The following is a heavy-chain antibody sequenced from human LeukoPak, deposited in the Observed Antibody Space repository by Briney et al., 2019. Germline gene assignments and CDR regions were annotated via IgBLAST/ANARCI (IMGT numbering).Heavy chain of an antibody. CDR3: ARGLVSAFDY. Sequence: PGGSLRLSCAASGFTFSTYSMNWVRQAPGKGLEWVSYVSSSSSTIYYADSVKGRFTISRDNAKNSLYLQMNSLRDEDTAVYYWARGLVSAFDYWGQGTLVTISS. CDR2: VSSSSSTI. J-gene: IGHJ4*02. D-gene: IGHD2-8*01. V-gene: IGHV3-48*02. CDR1: GFTFSTYS.